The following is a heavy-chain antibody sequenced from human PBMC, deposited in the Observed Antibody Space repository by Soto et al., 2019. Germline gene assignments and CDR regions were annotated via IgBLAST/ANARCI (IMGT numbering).Heavy chain of an antibody. Sequence: GESLKISCKGSGYSFTIYWIGWVRQMPGKGLEWMGIIYPGDSDTRYSPSFQGQVTISADKSISTAYLQWSSLKASDTAMYYCARLATGNYDFWSGYYPEYGMDVWGQGTTVTVSS. V-gene: IGHV5-51*01. CDR3: ARLATGNYDFWSGYYPEYGMDV. CDR1: GYSFTIYW. J-gene: IGHJ6*02. CDR2: IYPGDSDT. D-gene: IGHD3-3*01.